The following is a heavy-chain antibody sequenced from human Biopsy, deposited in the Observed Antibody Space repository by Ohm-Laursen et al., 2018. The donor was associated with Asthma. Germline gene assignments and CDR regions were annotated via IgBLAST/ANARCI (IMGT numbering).Heavy chain of an antibody. CDR1: GYTFINND. V-gene: IGHV1-8*01. J-gene: IGHJ6*02. CDR3: TIPNSNRDILYYYYGMDV. Sequence: GASVKVSCKASGYTFINNDINWVRQAAGQGLEWMGWMNPNSGNTGYAQKFHGRVTMTRDTSINTVYMELSSLRSDDTAIYYCTIPNSNRDILYYYYGMDVWGQGTTITVSS. CDR2: MNPNSGNT. D-gene: IGHD3-3*02.